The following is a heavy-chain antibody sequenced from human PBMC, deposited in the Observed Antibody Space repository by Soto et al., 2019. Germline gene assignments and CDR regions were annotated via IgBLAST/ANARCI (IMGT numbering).Heavy chain of an antibody. D-gene: IGHD6-19*01. CDR3: ARYFRGSGRYFFDY. Sequence: EVQLVESGGALVQPGGSLRLSCVASGFTFSSSFMGWVRQAPGKGLEWVANINQDGGGTYYVDSVEGRFTISRDNAKDSLYLQMNSLRGEDTAVYYCARYFRGSGRYFFDYWGQGTLVTVSS. V-gene: IGHV3-7*03. CDR1: GFTFSSSF. J-gene: IGHJ4*02. CDR2: INQDGGGT.